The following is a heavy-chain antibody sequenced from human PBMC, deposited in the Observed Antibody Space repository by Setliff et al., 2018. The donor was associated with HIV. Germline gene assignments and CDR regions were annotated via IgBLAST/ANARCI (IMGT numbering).Heavy chain of an antibody. CDR1: GFSISPYT. J-gene: IGHJ6*03. CDR3: ARVERLPAGFYYYYYMDV. Sequence: GGSLRLSCVASGFSISPYTLTWVRQVPGEGLEWVSSISANSIYMYYADSVKGRFTISRDNSKNTVYLQMNSLRAEDTAVYYCARVERLPAGFYYYYYMDVWGKGTTVTVSS. D-gene: IGHD1-26*01. V-gene: IGHV3-21*04. CDR2: ISANSIYM.